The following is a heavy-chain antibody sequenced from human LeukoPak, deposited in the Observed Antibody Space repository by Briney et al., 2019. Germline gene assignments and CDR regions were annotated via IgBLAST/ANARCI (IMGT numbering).Heavy chain of an antibody. V-gene: IGHV3-11*05. D-gene: IGHD2-2*01. CDR2: ISSSGSYT. CDR1: GFTFSDYY. J-gene: IGHJ4*02. Sequence: GGSLRLSCAASGFTFSDYYMSWIRQAPGKGLEWVSYISSSGSYTDYADSVKGRFTISRDNAKNSLYVQMNSLRAEDTAVYYCARGGNIVVVPAARPFDYWGQGTLVTVSS. CDR3: ARGGNIVVVPAARPFDY.